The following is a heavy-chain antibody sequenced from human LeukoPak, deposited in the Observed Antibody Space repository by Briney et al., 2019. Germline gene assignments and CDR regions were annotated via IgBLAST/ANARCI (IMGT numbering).Heavy chain of an antibody. V-gene: IGHV1-18*01. Sequence: ASVKVSCKASGYTFTSYGISWVRQAPGQGLEWMGWISAYNGNTNYAQKFQGRVTITADKSTSTAYMELSSLRSEDTAVYYCARDMEAVAGTPGDYWGQGTLVTVSS. J-gene: IGHJ4*02. CDR2: ISAYNGNT. D-gene: IGHD6-19*01. CDR1: GYTFTSYG. CDR3: ARDMEAVAGTPGDY.